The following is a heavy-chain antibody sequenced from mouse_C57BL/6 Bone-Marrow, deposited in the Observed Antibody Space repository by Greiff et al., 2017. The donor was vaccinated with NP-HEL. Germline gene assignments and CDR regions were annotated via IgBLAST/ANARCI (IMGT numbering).Heavy chain of an antibody. CDR2: IYPGSGST. D-gene: IGHD1-1*01. Sequence: QVQLQQPGAELVKPGASVKMSCKASGYTFTSYWITWVKQRPGQGLEWIGDIYPGSGSTNYNEKFKSKATLTVDTSSSTAYMQLSSLTSEDSAVYYYARTLITTVVAGDDWGQGTTLTVSS. V-gene: IGHV1-55*01. CDR1: GYTFTSYW. CDR3: ARTLITTVVAGDD. J-gene: IGHJ2*01.